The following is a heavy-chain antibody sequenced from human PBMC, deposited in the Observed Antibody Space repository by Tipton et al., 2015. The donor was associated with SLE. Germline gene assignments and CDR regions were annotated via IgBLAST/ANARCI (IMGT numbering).Heavy chain of an antibody. Sequence: SLRLSCAASGFTFSSYAMHWVRQAPGKGLEWVAVISYDGSNKYYADSVKGRFTISRDNSKNTLYLQMNSLRAEDTAVYYGVATISDYYDSSGLDYWGQGTLVTVSS. V-gene: IGHV3-30*04. CDR1: GFTFSSYA. D-gene: IGHD3-22*01. J-gene: IGHJ4*02. CDR2: ISYDGSNK. CDR3: VATISDYYDSSGLDY.